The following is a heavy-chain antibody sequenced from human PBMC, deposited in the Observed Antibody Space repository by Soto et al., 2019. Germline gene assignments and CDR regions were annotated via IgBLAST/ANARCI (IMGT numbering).Heavy chain of an antibody. J-gene: IGHJ3*02. Sequence: SLRLSCAASVFTLSRYAMSWVRQAPGKGLEWVSIISGSGDTRYYADSVKGRFTISRDNPKNTLYLQMHGLRDEDTAVYYCAKDADRGWDLRDAFANWGQGTKVTVSS. D-gene: IGHD5-12*01. CDR2: ISGSGDTR. CDR1: VFTLSRYA. CDR3: AKDADRGWDLRDAFAN. V-gene: IGHV3-23*01.